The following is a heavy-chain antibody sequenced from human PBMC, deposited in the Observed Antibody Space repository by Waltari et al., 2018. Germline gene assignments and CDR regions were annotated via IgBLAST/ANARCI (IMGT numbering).Heavy chain of an antibody. D-gene: IGHD4-17*01. Sequence: EVQLVESGGGLIQPGGSLRLSCAASGFTVSINYMSWVRQAPGKGLEWVSVIYSGGSTYYADSVKGRFTISRDNSKNTLYLQMNSLRAEDTAVYYCARDAGYGDYPASYFDYWGQGTLVTVSS. J-gene: IGHJ4*02. CDR2: IYSGGST. CDR1: GFTVSINY. V-gene: IGHV3-53*01. CDR3: ARDAGYGDYPASYFDY.